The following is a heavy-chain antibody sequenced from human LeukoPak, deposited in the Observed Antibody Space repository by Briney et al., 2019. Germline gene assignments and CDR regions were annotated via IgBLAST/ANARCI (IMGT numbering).Heavy chain of an antibody. V-gene: IGHV3-23*01. J-gene: IGHJ3*02. CDR1: GFTFSSYA. Sequence: GGSLRLSCAASGFTFSSYAMSWVRQAPGKGLEWVSAISGSGGSTYYADSVKGWFTISRDNSKNTLYLQMNSLRAEDTAVYYCAKDGVVVPAAIPSNDAFDIWGQGTMVTVSS. CDR3: AKDGVVVPAAIPSNDAFDI. D-gene: IGHD2-2*01. CDR2: ISGSGGST.